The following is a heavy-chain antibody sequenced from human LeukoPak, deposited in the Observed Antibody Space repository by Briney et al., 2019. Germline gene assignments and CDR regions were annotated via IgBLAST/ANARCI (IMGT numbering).Heavy chain of an antibody. CDR2: IYPADSDV. V-gene: IGHV5-51*01. J-gene: IGHJ4*02. Sequence: LGESLKISCKGSGYTFTTYWIGWVRQVPGEGLEWMGIIYPADSDVKYNPSFEGQVAFSADKSINTAYLQWNSLKASDTAIYYCARFEVNHEDSSSYYYFDHWGQGTLVTVSS. CDR3: ARFEVNHEDSSSYYYFDH. CDR1: GYTFTTYW. D-gene: IGHD3-22*01.